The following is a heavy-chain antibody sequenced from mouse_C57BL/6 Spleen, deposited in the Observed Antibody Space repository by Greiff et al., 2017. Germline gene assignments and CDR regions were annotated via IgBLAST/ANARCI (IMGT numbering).Heavy chain of an antibody. V-gene: IGHV1-19*01. J-gene: IGHJ3*01. Sequence: EVQLQQSGPVLVKPGASVKMSCKASGYTFTDYYMNWVKQSHGKSLEWIGVINPYNGGTSYNQKFKGKATLTVDNSSSTAYMELNSLTSEDSAVYYCATDGYPFAYWGKGTLVTVSA. CDR1: GYTFTDYY. CDR3: ATDGYPFAY. D-gene: IGHD2-3*01. CDR2: INPYNGGT.